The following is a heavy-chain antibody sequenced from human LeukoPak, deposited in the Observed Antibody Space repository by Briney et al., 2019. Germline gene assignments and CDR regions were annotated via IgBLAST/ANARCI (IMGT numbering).Heavy chain of an antibody. CDR3: ARVSYYDFWSSFYYYYYMDV. CDR1: GGSISSYY. V-gene: IGHV4-59*01. J-gene: IGHJ6*03. Sequence: SETLSLTCTVSGGSISSYYWSWIRQPPGKGLEWIGYIYYSGSTNYNPSLKSRVTISVDTSKNQFSLKLSSVTAADTAVYYCARVSYYDFWSSFYYYYYMDVWGKGTTVTVSS. CDR2: IYYSGST. D-gene: IGHD3-3*01.